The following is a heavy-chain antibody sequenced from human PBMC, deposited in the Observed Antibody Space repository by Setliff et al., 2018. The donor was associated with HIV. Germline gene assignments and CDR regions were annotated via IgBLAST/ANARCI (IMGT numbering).Heavy chain of an antibody. CDR1: GFNFSIYR. D-gene: IGHD1-26*01. J-gene: IGHJ3*02. Sequence: SGGSLRLSCEASGFNFSIYRMSWVRQAPGKGLEWVANRKEDGSDKYYVDSVKGRFTFSVADSGNTLHLQMNSLQTEDTALYYCTTLVGANPWHDAFDIWGHGTMVTVSS. CDR2: RKEDGSDK. CDR3: TTLVGANPWHDAFDI. V-gene: IGHV3-7*03.